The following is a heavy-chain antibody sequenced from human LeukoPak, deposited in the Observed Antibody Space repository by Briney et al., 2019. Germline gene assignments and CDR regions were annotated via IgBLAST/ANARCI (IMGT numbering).Heavy chain of an antibody. CDR3: ARVTRAAGTPGVDY. D-gene: IGHD6-13*01. V-gene: IGHV1-2*02. CDR2: INPNSGGT. J-gene: IGHJ4*02. Sequence: ASVKVSCKASGYTFTGYYMHWVRQAPGQRLEWMGWINPNSGGTNYAQKFQGRVTMTRDTSISTAYMELSRLRSDDTAVYYCARVTRAAGTPGVDYWGQGTLVTVSS. CDR1: GYTFTGYY.